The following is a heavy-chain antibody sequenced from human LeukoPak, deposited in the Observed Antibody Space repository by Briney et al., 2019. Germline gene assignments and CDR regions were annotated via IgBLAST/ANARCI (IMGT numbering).Heavy chain of an antibody. CDR1: GFTSSNYW. J-gene: IGHJ4*02. CDR2: INSDGSST. CDR3: ARVRWDTVMGFDY. V-gene: IGHV3-74*01. D-gene: IGHD5-18*01. Sequence: PGGSLRLSCAASGFTSSNYWMYRVRQAPGKGLVWVSHINSDGSSTTYADSVKGRFTISRDNAKNTLYLQMNSLRAEDTAMYYCARVRWDTVMGFDYWGQGTLVTVSS.